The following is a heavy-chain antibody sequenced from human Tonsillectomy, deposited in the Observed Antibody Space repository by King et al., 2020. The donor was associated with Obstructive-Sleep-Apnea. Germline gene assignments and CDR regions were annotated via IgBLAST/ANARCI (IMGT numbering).Heavy chain of an antibody. CDR1: GFTFTDHY. J-gene: IGHJ3*02. CDR2: IRNKVNGYIT. D-gene: IGHD2-21*02. CDR3: AREGLPATAILGAFDI. Sequence: VQLVESGGGLFQPGGSLRLSCVASGFTFTDHYIDWVRQAPGKGLEWVGRIRNKVNGYITQYATSVKGRFTISRDDSKTSLYLQMNSLKTEDTAVYYCAREGLPATAILGAFDIWGQGTMVTVSS. V-gene: IGHV3-72*01.